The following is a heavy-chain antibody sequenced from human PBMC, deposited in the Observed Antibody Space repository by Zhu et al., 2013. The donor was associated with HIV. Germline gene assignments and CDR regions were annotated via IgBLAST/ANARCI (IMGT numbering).Heavy chain of an antibody. CDR1: AYTFTAYY. V-gene: IGHV1-2*02. CDR3: AREDRRLMTTLDY. D-gene: IGHD4-4*01. Sequence: QVQLVQSGTEVKKPGASVRVSCKTFAYTFTAYYIHWVRQAPGQGLEWMGWINPKNGGTNYAQKFKGRVTMTRDTSIDTAYMDLNNLKSDDTALYYCAREDRRLMTTLDYWGQGTLVTVSS. CDR2: INPKNGGT. J-gene: IGHJ4*02.